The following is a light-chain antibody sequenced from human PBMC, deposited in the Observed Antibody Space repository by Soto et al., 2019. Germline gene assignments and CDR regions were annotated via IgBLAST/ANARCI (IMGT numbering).Light chain of an antibody. CDR3: SSYTSSSTLEHV. V-gene: IGLV2-14*01. CDR1: SSDVGGYNY. Sequence: QSVLTQPASVSGSPGQSITISCTGTSSDVGGYNYVSWYQQHPGKAPKLMIYDVSNRPSGVSNRFSGSKSGNTASLTISGFQAEDEADYYCSSYTSSSTLEHVFGTGTKVTVL. CDR2: DVS. J-gene: IGLJ1*01.